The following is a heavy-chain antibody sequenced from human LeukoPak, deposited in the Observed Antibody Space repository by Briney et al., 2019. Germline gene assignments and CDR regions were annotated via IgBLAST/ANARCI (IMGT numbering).Heavy chain of an antibody. CDR3: ARAGEDGYNIDY. J-gene: IGHJ4*02. Sequence: SETLSLTCTVSGGSISSYYWSWIRQPPGKGLEWFGYIYYSGSTNYNPSLKSRVTISVDTSKNQFSLKLSSVTAADTAVYYCARAGEDGYNIDYWGQGTLVTVSS. CDR1: GGSISSYY. D-gene: IGHD5-24*01. V-gene: IGHV4-59*01. CDR2: IYYSGST.